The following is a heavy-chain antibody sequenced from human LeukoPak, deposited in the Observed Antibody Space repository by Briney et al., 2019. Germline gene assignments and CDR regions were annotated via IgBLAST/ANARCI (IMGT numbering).Heavy chain of an antibody. CDR3: ASSPFIVGATTNLRRYFDY. CDR2: INHSGST. D-gene: IGHD1-26*01. Sequence: SETLSLTCAVYGGSFSGYYWSWIRQPPGKGLEWIGEINHSGSTNYNPSLESRVTISVDTSKNQFSLKLSSVTAADTAVYYCASSPFIVGATTNLRRYFDYWGQGTLVTVSS. V-gene: IGHV4-34*01. CDR1: GGSFSGYY. J-gene: IGHJ4*02.